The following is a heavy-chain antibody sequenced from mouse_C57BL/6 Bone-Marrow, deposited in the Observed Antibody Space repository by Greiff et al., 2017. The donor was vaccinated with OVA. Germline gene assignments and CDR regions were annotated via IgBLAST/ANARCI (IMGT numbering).Heavy chain of an antibody. CDR2: IYPGDGDT. Sequence: QVQLQQSGPELVKPGASVKISCKASGYAFSSSWMNWVKQRPGKGLEWIGRIYPGDGDTNYNGKFKGKATLTADKSSSTAYMQLSSLTSEDSAVYCCAKGEAWFAYWGQGTLVTVSA. CDR1: GYAFSSSW. CDR3: AKGEAWFAY. V-gene: IGHV1-82*01. J-gene: IGHJ3*01.